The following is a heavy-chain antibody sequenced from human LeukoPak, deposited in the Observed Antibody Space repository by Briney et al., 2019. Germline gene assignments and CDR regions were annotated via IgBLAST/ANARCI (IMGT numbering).Heavy chain of an antibody. CDR3: ARVATTYYYDSSGSIDY. D-gene: IGHD3-22*01. CDR2: ISYDGSNK. CDR1: GFTFSSYA. Sequence: GGSLRLSCAASGFTFSSYAMHWVRQAPGKGLEGVAVISYDGSNKYYADSVKGRFTISRDNSKNTLYLQMNSLRAEDTAVYYCARVATTYYYDSSGSIDYWGQGTLVTVSS. V-gene: IGHV3-30-3*01. J-gene: IGHJ4*02.